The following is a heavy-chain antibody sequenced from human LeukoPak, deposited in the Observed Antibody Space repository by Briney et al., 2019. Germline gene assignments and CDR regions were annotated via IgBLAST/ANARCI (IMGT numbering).Heavy chain of an antibody. J-gene: IGHJ4*02. CDR3: ARANFLYCSSSTCLFDY. D-gene: IGHD2-2*01. CDR2: INPNDGDT. Sequence: ASVKVSCKASGYTFTDYYMHWVRQAPGQGVEGMGWINPNDGDTNYAQKFQGRITMTRDTSISTAHMEVSRLRSDDAAVYYCARANFLYCSSSTCLFDYWGQGPLVTVSS. V-gene: IGHV1-2*02. CDR1: GYTFTDYY.